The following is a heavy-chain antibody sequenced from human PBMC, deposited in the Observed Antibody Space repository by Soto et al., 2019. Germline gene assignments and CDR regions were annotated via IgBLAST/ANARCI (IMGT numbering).Heavy chain of an antibody. CDR3: VRDRGQPDAVDI. CDR2: INRDGEKI. V-gene: IGHV3-74*01. CDR1: ESTFNVYW. D-gene: IGHD1-1*01. J-gene: IGHJ3*02. Sequence: EVQLVESGGGLVQPGGSLRLSCAASESTFNVYWVHWVRQAPGKGLVWVAHINRDGEKINYADSVKGRFTISRDHAKNALYLQMTCLRVEDKAVYYCVRDRGQPDAVDIWGHGTVVTVSA.